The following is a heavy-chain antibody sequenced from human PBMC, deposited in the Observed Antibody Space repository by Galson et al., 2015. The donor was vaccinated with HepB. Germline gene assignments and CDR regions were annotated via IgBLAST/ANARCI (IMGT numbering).Heavy chain of an antibody. CDR1: AFTFSTYW. J-gene: IGHJ4*02. Sequence: SLRLSCAGSAFTFSTYWMGWVRQAPGKGLEWVVNIRGDGGEKYYVDSVKGRFTISRDNARNSLYLQMNSLRAEDTAVYYCARGRSHAYWGQGTLVTVSS. D-gene: IGHD6-13*01. CDR3: ARGRSHAY. V-gene: IGHV3-7*03. CDR2: IRGDGGEK.